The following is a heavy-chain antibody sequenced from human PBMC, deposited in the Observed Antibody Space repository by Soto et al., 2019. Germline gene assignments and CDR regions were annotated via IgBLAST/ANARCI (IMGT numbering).Heavy chain of an antibody. CDR1: GYTFTGYY. V-gene: IGHV1-2*02. D-gene: IGHD4-17*01. J-gene: IGHJ5*02. Sequence: QVQVVQSGAEVQKPGASVKVSCKTSGYTFTGYYMHWVRQAPGQGLEWMGWINPNSGDTNYAQKFQGRVTMTGDTSISTAYMELSGLRSDDTAVYYCARADYGDYNNWFDPWGQGTLVTVSS. CDR3: ARADYGDYNNWFDP. CDR2: INPNSGDT.